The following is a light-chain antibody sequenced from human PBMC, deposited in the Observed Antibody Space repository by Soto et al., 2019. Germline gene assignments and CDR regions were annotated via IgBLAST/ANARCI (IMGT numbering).Light chain of an antibody. CDR1: QSISAW. CDR3: QQYNSDSRT. J-gene: IGKJ1*01. Sequence: DIQMTQSPSTLSASVGDIVTITCRASQSISAWLAWYQQKPGKAPKLLIYKASSLESVVPSRFSGSGSGTEFTLTISSLQPHDFATYYCQQYNSDSRTFGQGNKVAIK. V-gene: IGKV1-5*03. CDR2: KAS.